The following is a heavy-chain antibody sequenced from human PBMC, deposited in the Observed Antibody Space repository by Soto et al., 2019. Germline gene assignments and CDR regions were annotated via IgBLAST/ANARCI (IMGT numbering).Heavy chain of an antibody. D-gene: IGHD2-2*01. CDR1: GFTFSSYG. CDR3: ARDYLVVPHRVIDY. J-gene: IGHJ4*02. CDR2: IWYDGSNK. V-gene: IGHV3-33*01. Sequence: QVQLVESGGGVVQPGRSLRLYCAASGFTFSSYGMHWVRQAPGKGLEWVAVIWYDGSNKYYADSVKGRFTISSDNSKNMLYPQMNSLRAEDTAVYYGARDYLVVPHRVIDYWGQGTLVTVSS.